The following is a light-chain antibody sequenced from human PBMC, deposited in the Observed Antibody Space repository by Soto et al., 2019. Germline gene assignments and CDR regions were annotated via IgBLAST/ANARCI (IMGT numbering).Light chain of an antibody. CDR1: QSISSY. V-gene: IGKV1-39*01. J-gene: IGKJ5*01. CDR3: HQSNSTLT. Sequence: DIQMTQSPSSLSASVGDRVTITCRASQSISSYLNWYQQKPGKAPKLLIYAASSLQSGVPSRFSGSGSGTDFTLTISSLQPEDFATYYCHQSNSTLTFGQGTRLEIK. CDR2: AAS.